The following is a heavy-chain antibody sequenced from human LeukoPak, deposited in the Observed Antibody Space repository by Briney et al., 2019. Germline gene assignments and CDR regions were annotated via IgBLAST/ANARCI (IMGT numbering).Heavy chain of an antibody. CDR1: GGSISSYY. D-gene: IGHD1-26*01. CDR2: IYYSGST. V-gene: IGHV4-59*01. J-gene: IGHJ4*02. CDR3: ARGLLNSQFDY. Sequence: NPSETLSLTCTVSGGSISSYYWSWIRQPPGKGLEWIGYIYYSGSTNYNPSLKSRVTISVDTSKNQFSLKLSSVTAADTAVYYCARGLLNSQFDYWGQGTLVTVSS.